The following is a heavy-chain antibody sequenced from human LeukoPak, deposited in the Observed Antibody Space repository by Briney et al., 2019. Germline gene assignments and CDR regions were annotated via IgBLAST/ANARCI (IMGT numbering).Heavy chain of an antibody. CDR1: GGSISSYY. CDR2: IYTSGST. V-gene: IGHV4-4*07. Sequence: PSETLSLTCTVSGGSISSYYWSWIRQPAGKGLEWIGRIYTSGSTNYNPSLKSRVTMSVDTSKNQFSLKLSSVTAADTAVYYCARDSPYGSGSYYILGAPLDIWGQGTMVTVSS. CDR3: ARDSPYGSGSYYILGAPLDI. D-gene: IGHD3-10*01. J-gene: IGHJ3*02.